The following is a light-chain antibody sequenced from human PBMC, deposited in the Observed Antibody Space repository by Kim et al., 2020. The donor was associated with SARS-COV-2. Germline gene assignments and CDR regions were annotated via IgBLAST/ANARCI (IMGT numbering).Light chain of an antibody. Sequence: ATINCKSSQSVLYSSNNKNYLAWYQQKPGQPPKLLIYWASTRESGVPDRFSGSGSGTDFTLTISSLQAEDVAVYYCQQYYSTLPYTFGQGTKL. J-gene: IGKJ2*01. V-gene: IGKV4-1*01. CDR1: QSVLYSSNNKNY. CDR3: QQYYSTLPYT. CDR2: WAS.